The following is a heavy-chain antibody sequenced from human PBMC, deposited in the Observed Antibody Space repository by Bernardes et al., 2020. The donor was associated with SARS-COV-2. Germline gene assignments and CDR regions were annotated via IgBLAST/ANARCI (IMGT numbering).Heavy chain of an antibody. CDR3: ARDGGSGHELFDWILSSQYYFDY. Sequence: GGSLRLSCAASGFSFSAYEMNWVRQAPGKGLEWISYISGTGVYIYYADSVKGRFSISRDNTKNSLYLQMNSLRPEDTGIYYCARDGGSGHELFDWILSSQYYFDYWGQGTVVTVSS. V-gene: IGHV3-48*03. CDR2: ISGTGVYI. D-gene: IGHD3-9*01. J-gene: IGHJ4*02. CDR1: GFSFSAYE.